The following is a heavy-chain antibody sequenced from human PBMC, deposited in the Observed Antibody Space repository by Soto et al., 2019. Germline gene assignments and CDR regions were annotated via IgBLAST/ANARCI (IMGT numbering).Heavy chain of an antibody. CDR3: IWQQDFYYGRAV. D-gene: IGHD6-13*01. J-gene: IGHJ6*02. Sequence: EVQLVEAGGGLVTPGGSLTLSCAASGFSFSPAWMNWVRQAPGKGLEWVGLIKSKGGGGTADYAARVKGRFIISRDDSKNMIYLQMNSLKPEDTALYYCIWQQDFYYGRAVWGQGTTVTVSS. CDR1: GFSFSPAW. CDR2: IKSKGGGGTA. V-gene: IGHV3-15*07.